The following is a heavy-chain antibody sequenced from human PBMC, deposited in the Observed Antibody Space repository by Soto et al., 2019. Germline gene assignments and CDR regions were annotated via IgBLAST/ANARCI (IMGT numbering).Heavy chain of an antibody. CDR3: XTGGAAGTFYYYFYGMGL. J-gene: IGHJ6*02. D-gene: IGHD6-13*01. Sequence: PSETLSLTCAVSGCSSSSSNWWSWGRQPAGKGLAWIGEIYNSGSNNDNPPLKSRLTISVDNSKNQFSLKQSSVTAADTAVYYCXTGGAAGTFYYYFYGMGLWGQGTTVT. V-gene: IGHV4-4*02. CDR2: IYNSGSN. CDR1: GCSSSSSNW.